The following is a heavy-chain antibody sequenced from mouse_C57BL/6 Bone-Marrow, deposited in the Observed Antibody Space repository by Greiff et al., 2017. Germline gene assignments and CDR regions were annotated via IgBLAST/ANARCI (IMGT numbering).Heavy chain of an antibody. Sequence: QVQLKQPGAELVKPGASVKMSCKASGYTFTSYWITWVKQRPGQGLEWIGDIYPGSGSTNYNEKFKSKATLTVDTSSSTAYMQLSSLTSEDSAVYYCASFSHYYGSSYGYYAMDYWGQGTSVTVSS. V-gene: IGHV1-55*01. D-gene: IGHD1-1*01. CDR1: GYTFTSYW. J-gene: IGHJ4*01. CDR3: ASFSHYYGSSYGYYAMDY. CDR2: IYPGSGST.